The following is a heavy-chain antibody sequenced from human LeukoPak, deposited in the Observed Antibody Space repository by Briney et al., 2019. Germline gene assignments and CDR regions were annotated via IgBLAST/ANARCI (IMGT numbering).Heavy chain of an antibody. CDR2: ISSSSSYI. CDR1: GFTFSSYS. Sequence: GGSLRLSCAASGFTFSSYSMNWVRQAPGKGLEWVSSISSSSSYIYYADSVKGRFTISRDNAKNSLYLQMNSLRAEDTVVYYCQPPVSRLTDYWGQGTLVTVSS. CDR3: QPPVSRLTDY. J-gene: IGHJ4*02. D-gene: IGHD1-14*01. V-gene: IGHV3-21*01.